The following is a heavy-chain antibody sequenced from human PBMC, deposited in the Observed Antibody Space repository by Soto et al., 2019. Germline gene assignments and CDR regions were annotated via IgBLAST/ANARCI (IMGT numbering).Heavy chain of an antibody. CDR2: IHRTGST. V-gene: IGHV4-59*01. Sequence: PSETLSLTCSVSRGSISSYYWSWVRQPPGKGLEWIGFIHRTGSTKYNPSLESRVTISVDTSQNQLSLRLSSVTAADTAVYYCARESAGSGKNNWFDPRGQGILVTVSS. J-gene: IGHJ5*02. CDR1: RGSISSYY. D-gene: IGHD3-10*01. CDR3: ARESAGSGKNNWFDP.